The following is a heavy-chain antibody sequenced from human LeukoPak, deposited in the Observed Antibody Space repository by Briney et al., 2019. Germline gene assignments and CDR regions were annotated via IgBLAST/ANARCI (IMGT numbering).Heavy chain of an antibody. D-gene: IGHD6-6*01. CDR1: GGSISSYY. CDR3: ARGRRQLAPFDY. V-gene: IGHV4-59*01. CDR2: IYYSGST. J-gene: IGHJ4*02. Sequence: SETLSLTCTVSGGSISSYYWSWIRQPPGKGLEWIGYIYYSGSTNYNPSLKSRVTISVDTSKNQFSLKLSSVTAADTAVYYCARGRRQLAPFDYWGQGTLVTVSS.